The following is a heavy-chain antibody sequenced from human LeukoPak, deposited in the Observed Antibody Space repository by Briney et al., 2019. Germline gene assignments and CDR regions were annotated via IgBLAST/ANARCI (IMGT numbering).Heavy chain of an antibody. Sequence: GGSLRLSCAASGLIVSSNNINWVRQAPGKGLEWVSVIYTGGRTYYADSVKGRFTISRDNSKNTLYLQMNSLRAEDTAVYYCARDSSSGWYFDYWGQGTLVTVSS. J-gene: IGHJ4*02. V-gene: IGHV3-53*01. CDR1: GLIVSSNN. CDR3: ARDSSSGWYFDY. D-gene: IGHD6-19*01. CDR2: IYTGGRT.